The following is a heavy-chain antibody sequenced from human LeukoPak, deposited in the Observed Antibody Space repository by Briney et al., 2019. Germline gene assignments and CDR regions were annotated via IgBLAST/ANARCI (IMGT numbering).Heavy chain of an antibody. Sequence: SETLSLTCAVSGYSISSGHYWGWIRQPPGKGLEWIGSIYQSGSTYYNPSLKSRVSISVDTSKNQFSLKLSSVTAADTAVYYCASLRWLQSIDYWGQGTLVTVSS. CDR2: IYQSGST. V-gene: IGHV4-38-2*01. D-gene: IGHD5-24*01. J-gene: IGHJ4*02. CDR1: GYSISSGHY. CDR3: ASLRWLQSIDY.